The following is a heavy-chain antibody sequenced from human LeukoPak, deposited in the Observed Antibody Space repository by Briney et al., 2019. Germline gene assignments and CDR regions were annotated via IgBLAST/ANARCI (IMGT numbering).Heavy chain of an antibody. D-gene: IGHD3-10*01. J-gene: IGHJ4*02. Sequence: GGSLRLSCVAYGFTFSSYAVSWVRQAPGKGLGWDSAFRCCGDRTYYADSGKGRCTISRDNSKNTLYLQMNSLRAEDTAVYYCSSLYYRSVRPYWGEGTLVTVSS. CDR2: FRCCGDRT. CDR1: GFTFSSYA. CDR3: SSLYYRSVRPY. V-gene: IGHV3-23*01.